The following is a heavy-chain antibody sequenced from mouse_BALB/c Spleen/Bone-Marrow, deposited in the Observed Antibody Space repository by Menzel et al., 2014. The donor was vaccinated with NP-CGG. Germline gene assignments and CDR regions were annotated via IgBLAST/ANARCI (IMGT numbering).Heavy chain of an antibody. CDR3: TRQGFAC. CDR2: ILPGSGNT. Sequence: VQLVESGPELMKPGASVKISCKATGYTFSSYWIEWVKQRPGHGLEWIGEILPGSGNTHYNEKFKGKATFTADTSSNTAYMQLSSLTSEDSAVYYCTRQGFACWGRGTLVTVSA. V-gene: IGHV1-9*01. CDR1: GYTFSSYW. J-gene: IGHJ3*01.